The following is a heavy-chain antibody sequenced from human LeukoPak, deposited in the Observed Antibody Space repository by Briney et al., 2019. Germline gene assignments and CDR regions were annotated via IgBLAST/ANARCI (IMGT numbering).Heavy chain of an antibody. Sequence: SQTLSLTCSVSGGSISSGDYYWSWIRQPPGKGLEWIGHIYYSGSTHHNPSLKSRVIISVDTSKNQFSLKLSSVTATDTAVYYCARSLLSAGSGSYGFDPWGQGTLVTVSS. CDR2: IYYSGST. J-gene: IGHJ5*02. V-gene: IGHV4-30-4*01. CDR1: GGSISSGDYY. D-gene: IGHD3-10*01. CDR3: ARSLLSAGSGSYGFDP.